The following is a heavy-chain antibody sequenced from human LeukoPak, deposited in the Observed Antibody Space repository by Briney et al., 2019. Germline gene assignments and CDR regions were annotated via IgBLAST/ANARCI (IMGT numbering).Heavy chain of an antibody. CDR1: GYTFTSYD. J-gene: IGHJ4*02. CDR3: ARAHKRGSNWGVEGY. Sequence: ASVKVSCKASGYTFTSYDINWVRQATGQGLEWMGWMNPNSGNTGYAQKFQGRVTITRNTSISTAYMELSRLRSDDTAVYYCARAHKRGSNWGVEGYWGQGTLVTVSS. D-gene: IGHD7-27*01. CDR2: MNPNSGNT. V-gene: IGHV1-8*03.